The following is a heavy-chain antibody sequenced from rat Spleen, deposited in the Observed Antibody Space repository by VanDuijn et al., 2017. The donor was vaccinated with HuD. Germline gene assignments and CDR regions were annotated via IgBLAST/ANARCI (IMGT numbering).Heavy chain of an antibody. Sequence: EVQLVESGGGLVQPGRSLKLSCAASGFTFSNYDMAWVRQAPTKGLEWIASISTGGCNTYYRDSVKGRFTIARDNAKNTQYLQMDSLRSEDTATYYCAIDDGSYYCWGQGVMVTVSS. J-gene: IGHJ2*01. V-gene: IGHV5S13*01. CDR3: AIDDGSYYC. D-gene: IGHD1-12*02. CDR2: ISTGGCNT. CDR1: GFTFSNYD.